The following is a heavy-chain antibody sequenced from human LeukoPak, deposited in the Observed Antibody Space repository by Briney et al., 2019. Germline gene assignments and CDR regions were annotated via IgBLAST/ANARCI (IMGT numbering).Heavy chain of an antibody. V-gene: IGHV4-31*03. CDR1: GGSIGSGGYY. Sequence: SETLSLTCTVSGGSIGSGGYYWTWIRQHPGKGLEWIGYIYYSGSTYYNPSLKSRVTISVDTSKNQFSLKLSSVTAADTAVYYCASWDYDFWSGYYSRGWYDPWGQGTLVTVSS. CDR2: IYYSGST. D-gene: IGHD3-3*01. J-gene: IGHJ5*02. CDR3: ASWDYDFWSGYYSRGWYDP.